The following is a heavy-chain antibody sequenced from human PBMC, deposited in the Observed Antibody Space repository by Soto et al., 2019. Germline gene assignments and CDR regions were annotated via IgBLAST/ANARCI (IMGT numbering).Heavy chain of an antibody. J-gene: IGHJ4*02. CDR1: GGSFSGYY. CDR2: INHSGST. D-gene: IGHD3-10*01. V-gene: IGHV4-34*01. Sequence: SDTLSLTFAVYGGSFSGYYWSWIRQPLGKGLEGIGEINHSGSTNYNPYLKSLVTISVAKSNNQFSLKLSSVSAADTAVYYCARVKYYGSRSYYIEDXWGQGTLVTVSX. CDR3: ARVKYYGSRSYYIEDX.